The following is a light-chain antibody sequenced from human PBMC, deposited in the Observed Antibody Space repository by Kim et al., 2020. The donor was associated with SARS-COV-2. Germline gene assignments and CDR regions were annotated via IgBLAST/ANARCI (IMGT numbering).Light chain of an antibody. Sequence: TLSLSPGERAPLSCRASQTVRTSFAWDQQKPGQAPRLLIYDTSNRATGIPAKFSGSGSGTDFTLTISSLEPADSAVYYCQQRANWLFGQGTKLEI. J-gene: IGKJ2*01. CDR1: QTVRTS. CDR2: DTS. CDR3: QQRANWL. V-gene: IGKV3-11*01.